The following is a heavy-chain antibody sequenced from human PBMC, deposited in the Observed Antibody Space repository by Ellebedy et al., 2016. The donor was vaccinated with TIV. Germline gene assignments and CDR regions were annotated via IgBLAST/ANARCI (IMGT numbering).Heavy chain of an antibody. CDR2: IDWDDVK. V-gene: IGHV2-70*04. CDR3: ARLSIAAAYYGMDV. D-gene: IGHD6-13*01. J-gene: IGHJ6*02. CDR1: GFSLSTSGMR. Sequence: SGPTLVIPTQTLTLTCTFSGFSLSTSGMRVSWIRQPPAKALQCLARIDWDDVKFYRTSLRTRLTISKDTSKNQVVLTMTNMDPVDTATYYWARLSIAAAYYGMDVWGRGTTVTVSS.